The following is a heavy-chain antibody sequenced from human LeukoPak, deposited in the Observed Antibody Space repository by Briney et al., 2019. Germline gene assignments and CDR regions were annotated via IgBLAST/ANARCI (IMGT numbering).Heavy chain of an antibody. V-gene: IGHV4-34*01. J-gene: IGHJ4*02. CDR3: ARAPGGSGWSSELDY. CDR2: INHSGST. D-gene: IGHD6-19*01. Sequence: SETLSLTCAVYGGSFSGYYWSWIRQPPGKGLEWIGEINHSGSTNYNPSLESRVTISVDTSKNQFSLKPSSETAADTPVYYCARAPGGSGWSSELDYWGQPSLVSDSS. CDR1: GGSFSGYY.